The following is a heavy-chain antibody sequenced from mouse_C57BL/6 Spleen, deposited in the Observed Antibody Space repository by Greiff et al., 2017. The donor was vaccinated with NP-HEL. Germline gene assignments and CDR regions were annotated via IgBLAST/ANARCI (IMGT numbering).Heavy chain of an antibody. V-gene: IGHV1-69*01. Sequence: QVQLQQPGAELVMPGASVKLSCKASGYTFTSYWMHWVKQRPGQGLEWIGEIDPSDSYTNYNQKFKGNSTLTVDKSSSTAYMQLSSLTSEDSAVYYCARGLTGTFYYAMDYWGQGTSVTVSS. J-gene: IGHJ4*01. CDR2: IDPSDSYT. CDR1: GYTFTSYW. D-gene: IGHD4-1*01. CDR3: ARGLTGTFYYAMDY.